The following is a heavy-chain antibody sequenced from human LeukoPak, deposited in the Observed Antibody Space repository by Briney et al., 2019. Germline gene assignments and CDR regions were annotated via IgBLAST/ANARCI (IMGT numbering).Heavy chain of an antibody. Sequence: GGSLRLSCAASGFTFSSYAMHWVRQAPGKGLEWVGRIKSKTDGGTTDYAAPVKGRFTISRDDSKNTLYLQMNSLKTEDTAVYYCTTDPAPAAGTSPEDYWGQGTLVTVSS. V-gene: IGHV3-15*07. D-gene: IGHD6-13*01. J-gene: IGHJ4*02. CDR2: IKSKTDGGTT. CDR3: TTDPAPAAGTSPEDY. CDR1: GFTFSSYA.